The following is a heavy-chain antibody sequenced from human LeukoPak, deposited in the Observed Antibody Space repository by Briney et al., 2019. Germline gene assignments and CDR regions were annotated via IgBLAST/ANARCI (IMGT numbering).Heavy chain of an antibody. J-gene: IGHJ4*02. CDR1: GFTVSSNY. D-gene: IGHD3-10*01. V-gene: IGHV3-7*05. CDR2: INKEGSEK. Sequence: GGSLSLSCAVSGFTVSSNYMSWVRQAPGKGLEWVANINKEGSEKYYVDSVKGRFTIYRDNAKNSLYLQMNRLGAEDTGVYYWARGGQNYFDYWGQGTLVTVSS. CDR3: ARGGQNYFDY.